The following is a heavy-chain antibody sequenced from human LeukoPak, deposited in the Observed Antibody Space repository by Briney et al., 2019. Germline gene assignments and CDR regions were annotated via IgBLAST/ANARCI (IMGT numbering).Heavy chain of an antibody. J-gene: IGHJ4*02. CDR1: GDSISSSSYS. Sequence: KASETLSLTCTVSGDSISSSSYSWGWIRQPPGKGLEWIGIIYYSGSTYYNPSLKSRVTISVDTSKNQFSLRLSSVTAADTAVYYCAESRRRIETFDYWGQGTLVTVSS. D-gene: IGHD5-24*01. V-gene: IGHV4-39*01. CDR2: IYYSGST. CDR3: AESRRRIETFDY.